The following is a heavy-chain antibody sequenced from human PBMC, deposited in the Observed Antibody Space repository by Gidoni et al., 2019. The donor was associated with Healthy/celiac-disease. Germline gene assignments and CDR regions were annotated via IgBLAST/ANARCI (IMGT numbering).Heavy chain of an antibody. V-gene: IGHV3-30*02. Sequence: QVQLVESGGGVVQPGGSLRLSCASSGFTFSSYGMHWVRRAPGKGLEWVAFIRYDGSNKYYAASVQGRFTISRDNSKNTLYLQMNSLSAEDTAVYYCAKDTRSMVRGVNPPDYWGQGTLVTVSS. CDR3: AKDTRSMVRGVNPPDY. J-gene: IGHJ4*02. CDR2: IRYDGSNK. CDR1: GFTFSSYG. D-gene: IGHD3-10*01.